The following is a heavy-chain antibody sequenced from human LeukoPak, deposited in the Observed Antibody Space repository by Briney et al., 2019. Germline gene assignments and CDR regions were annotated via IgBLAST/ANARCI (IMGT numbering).Heavy chain of an antibody. CDR2: ISYDGSNK. D-gene: IGHD6-19*01. CDR1: GFTFSSYA. V-gene: IGHV3-30-3*01. Sequence: GGSLRLSCAASGFTFSSYAMHWVRQAPGKGLEWVAVISYDGSNKYYADSVKGRFTISRDNSKNTLYLQMNSLRAEDTAVYYCARAAVAGRQGDGPDYWGQGTLVTVSS. J-gene: IGHJ4*02. CDR3: ARAAVAGRQGDGPDY.